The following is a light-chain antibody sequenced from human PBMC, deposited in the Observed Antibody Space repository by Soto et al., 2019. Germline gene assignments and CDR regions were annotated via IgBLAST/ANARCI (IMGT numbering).Light chain of an antibody. CDR2: AAA. CDR3: QQANNFPYT. J-gene: IGKJ2*01. V-gene: IGKV1-12*01. CDR1: QGLNNW. Sequence: DIQMTQSPSSVSASVGDSVTITCRASQGLNNWLAWYQQKPGKAPKLLIYAAASLQTGVPSRFSGSGSGTTFTLPISSLQPEDFATYYCQQANNFPYTFGQGTKLEIK.